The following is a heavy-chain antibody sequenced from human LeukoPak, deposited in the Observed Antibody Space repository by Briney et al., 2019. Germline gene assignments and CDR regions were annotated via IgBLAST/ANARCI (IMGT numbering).Heavy chain of an antibody. V-gene: IGHV1-18*01. Sequence: ASVKVSCKASVYTFSSYGVSWVRQAPGQGLEWMGWVSAYNGYTNYAQRLQGRVTMTTDTSTSTAYMDLRSLRSDDTAVYYCASGPTGTAAGPLDFWGQGTLVAVSS. D-gene: IGHD6-25*01. J-gene: IGHJ4*02. CDR3: ASGPTGTAAGPLDF. CDR1: VYTFSSYG. CDR2: VSAYNGYT.